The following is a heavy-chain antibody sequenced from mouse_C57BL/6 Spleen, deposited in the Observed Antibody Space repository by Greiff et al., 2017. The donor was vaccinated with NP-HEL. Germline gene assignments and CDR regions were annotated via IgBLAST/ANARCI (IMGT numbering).Heavy chain of an antibody. CDR2: IDPSDSET. D-gene: IGHD1-1*01. CDR3: ARSGRSYGGDDY. CDR1: GYTFTSYW. V-gene: IGHV1-52*01. Sequence: VQLQQPGAELVRPGSSVKLSCKASGYTFTSYWMHWVKQRPIQGLEWIGNIDPSDSETHYNQKFKDKATLTVDKSSSTAYMQLSSLTSEDSAVYYCARSGRSYGGDDYWGQGTTLTVSS. J-gene: IGHJ2*01.